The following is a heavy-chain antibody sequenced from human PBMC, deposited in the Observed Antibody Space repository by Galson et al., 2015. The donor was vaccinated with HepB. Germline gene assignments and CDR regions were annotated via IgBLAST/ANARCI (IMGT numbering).Heavy chain of an antibody. V-gene: IGHV1-2*06. D-gene: IGHD3-3*01. CDR3: AREKNDRFLEWLRDFDY. Sequence: SVKVSCKASGYTFTGYYMHWVRQAPGQGLEWMGRINPNSGGTNYAQKFQGRVTMTRDTSISTAYMELSRLRSDDTAVYYCAREKNDRFLEWLRDFDYWGQGTLVTVSS. CDR1: GYTFTGYY. CDR2: INPNSGGT. J-gene: IGHJ4*02.